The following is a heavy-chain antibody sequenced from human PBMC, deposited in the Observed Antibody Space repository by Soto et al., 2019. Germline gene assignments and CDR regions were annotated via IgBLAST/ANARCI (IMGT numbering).Heavy chain of an antibody. V-gene: IGHV1-18*04. J-gene: IGHJ4*02. CDR2: IGAYNGNT. Sequence: GDSVKVSCKASGYTFTSYGISWVRQAPGQGLEWMGWIGAYNGNTNYAQKLQGRVTMTTDTSTSTAYMELRSLRSDDTAVYYCARDPYYDILTGYYMATFDYWGQGPLVTVSS. CDR1: GYTFTSYG. D-gene: IGHD3-9*01. CDR3: ARDPYYDILTGYYMATFDY.